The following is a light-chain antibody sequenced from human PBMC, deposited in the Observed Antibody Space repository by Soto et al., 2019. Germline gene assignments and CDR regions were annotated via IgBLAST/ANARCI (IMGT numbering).Light chain of an antibody. J-gene: IGKJ1*01. V-gene: IGKV3-20*01. Sequence: EIGLTQSPGSLSLSPGERATLSCRASQSVDSTFFGWYKKKPGQAPRLLMYGLSKRATGLPDRVSGSGSGTDFTLTISRLEPEVLAVYYYHQYMSSVTFGQGTRVEIK. CDR2: GLS. CDR1: QSVDSTF. CDR3: HQYMSSVT.